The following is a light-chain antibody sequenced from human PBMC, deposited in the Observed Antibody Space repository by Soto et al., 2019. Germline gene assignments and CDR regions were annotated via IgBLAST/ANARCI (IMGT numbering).Light chain of an antibody. V-gene: IGKV1-5*01. Sequence: DIQVTQSPSTLSATAGDRVTITCRASQSISSWLAWYQHKPGKAPKLLIYDASNLDSGVPSRFSGSGSGTEFSLTISNLQPDDCATYYCQQSYSTPLTFGGGTKVDIK. CDR3: QQSYSTPLT. J-gene: IGKJ4*01. CDR2: DAS. CDR1: QSISSW.